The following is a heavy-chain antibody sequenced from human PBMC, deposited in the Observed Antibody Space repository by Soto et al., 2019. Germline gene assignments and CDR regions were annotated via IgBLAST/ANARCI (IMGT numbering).Heavy chain of an antibody. V-gene: IGHV4-59*01. CDR2: IYYSGST. CDR1: GGSISSYY. D-gene: IGHD3-16*01. J-gene: IGHJ4*02. Sequence: SETLSLTCTVSGGSISSYYWSWIRQPPGKGLEWIGYIYYSGSTNYNPSLKSRVTISVDTSKNQFSLKLSSVTAADTAVYYCARRGIQGPIDYWGQGTLVTVSS. CDR3: ARRGIQGPIDY.